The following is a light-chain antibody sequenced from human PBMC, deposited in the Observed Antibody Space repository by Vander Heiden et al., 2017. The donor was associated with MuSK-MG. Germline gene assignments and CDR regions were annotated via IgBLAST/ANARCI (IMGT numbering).Light chain of an antibody. J-gene: IGKJ2*01. CDR3: QQSYSTPPT. CDR1: ESISSY. V-gene: IGKV1-39*01. Sequence: DIQTTQSPSSLSAYVGDRVTITGRESESISSYLNWYQQNPGNAPKLLIYAASRLQSGVPSRFSGSGSRTDFTLTISSLQPEDFATYYCQQSYSTPPTFGQGTKLEIK. CDR2: AAS.